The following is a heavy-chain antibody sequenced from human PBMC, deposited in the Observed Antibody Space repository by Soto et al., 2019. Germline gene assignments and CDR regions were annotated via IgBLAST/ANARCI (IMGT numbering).Heavy chain of an antibody. CDR2: TYYRSKWYN. Sequence: PSQTLSLTCAISGDSVSSNSAARNWIRQSPSRGLEWLGRTYYRSKWYNDYAVSVKSRITINPDTSKNQFSLQLNSVTPEDTAVYYCARGEKYYDFWSGYSSFDYWGQGTLVTVSS. CDR3: ARGEKYYDFWSGYSSFDY. J-gene: IGHJ4*02. CDR1: GDSVSSNSAA. V-gene: IGHV6-1*01. D-gene: IGHD3-3*01.